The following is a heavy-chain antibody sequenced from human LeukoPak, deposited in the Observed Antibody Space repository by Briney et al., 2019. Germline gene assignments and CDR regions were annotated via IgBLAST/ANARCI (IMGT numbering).Heavy chain of an antibody. J-gene: IGHJ4*02. D-gene: IGHD5-18*01. CDR2: ISSSSSYI. CDR1: GFTFSSYS. V-gene: IGHV3-21*01. CDR3: ARGDTAMGYGGYYFDY. Sequence: GGSLRLSCAASGFTFSSYSMNWVRQAPGKGLEWVSSISSSSSYIYYADSVKGRFTISRDNAKKSLYLQMNSLRAEDTAVYYCARGDTAMGYGGYYFDYWGQGTLVTVSS.